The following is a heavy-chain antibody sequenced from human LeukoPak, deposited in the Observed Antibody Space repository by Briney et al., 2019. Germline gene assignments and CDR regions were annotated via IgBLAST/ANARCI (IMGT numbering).Heavy chain of an antibody. Sequence: PGGSLRLSCAASGFTFSSYSMNWVRQAPGKGLEWVSYISSSSSIIYYADSVKGRFTISRDNAKNSLYLQMNSLRDEDTASYHCAKSRDMGGWYDFDYWGQGTLVTVTS. CDR1: GFTFSSYS. D-gene: IGHD6-19*01. CDR2: ISSSSSII. V-gene: IGHV3-48*02. J-gene: IGHJ4*02. CDR3: AKSRDMGGWYDFDY.